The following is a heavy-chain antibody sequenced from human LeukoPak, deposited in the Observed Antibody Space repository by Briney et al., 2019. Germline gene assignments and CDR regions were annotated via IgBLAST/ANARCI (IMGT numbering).Heavy chain of an antibody. D-gene: IGHD6-13*01. J-gene: IGHJ4*02. Sequence: GGSLRLSCAASGFTFDDYAMHWVRQAPGKGLEWVSGISWNSGSIGYADSVKGRFTISRNNAKNSLYLQMNSLRAEDTALYYCAKGDSSSWLAFDYWGQGTLVTVSS. CDR1: GFTFDDYA. CDR3: AKGDSSSWLAFDY. CDR2: ISWNSGSI. V-gene: IGHV3-9*01.